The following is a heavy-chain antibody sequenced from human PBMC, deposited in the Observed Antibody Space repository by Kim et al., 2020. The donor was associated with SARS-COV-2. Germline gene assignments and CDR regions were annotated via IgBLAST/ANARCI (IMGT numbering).Heavy chain of an antibody. D-gene: IGHD2-2*01. V-gene: IGHV3-21*01. CDR1: GFTFSSYS. CDR3: AREVVVVPAAIRDIGYDAFDI. CDR2: ISSSSRYI. J-gene: IGHJ3*02. Sequence: GGSLRLSCAASGFTFSSYSMNWVRQAPGKGLEWVSSISSSSRYIYYADSVKGRFTISRDNAKNSLYLQMNSLRAEDTAVYYCAREVVVVPAAIRDIGYDAFDIWGQGAMVTVSS.